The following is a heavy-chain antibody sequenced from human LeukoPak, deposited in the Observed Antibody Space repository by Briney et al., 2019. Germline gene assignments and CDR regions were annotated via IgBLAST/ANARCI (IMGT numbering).Heavy chain of an antibody. CDR1: GFTFSSYA. Sequence: GGSLRLSCAASGFTFSSYAMSWVRQAPGKGLEWASAISGSGGSTYYADSVKGRFTISRDNSKNTLYLQMNSLRAEDTAVYYCAKGPRAYCSGGSCLFDYWGQGTLVTVSS. D-gene: IGHD2-15*01. CDR2: ISGSGGST. J-gene: IGHJ4*02. V-gene: IGHV3-23*01. CDR3: AKGPRAYCSGGSCLFDY.